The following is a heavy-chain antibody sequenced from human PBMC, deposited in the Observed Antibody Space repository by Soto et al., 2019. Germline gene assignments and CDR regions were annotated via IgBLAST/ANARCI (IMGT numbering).Heavy chain of an antibody. CDR2: ISGSGGST. J-gene: IGHJ4*02. CDR3: AKGGRITIFGVVTSFDY. D-gene: IGHD3-3*01. CDR1: GFTFSSYA. V-gene: IGHV3-23*01. Sequence: EVQLLESGGGLVQPGGSLRLSCAASGFTFSSYAMSWVRQAPGKGLEWVSAISGSGGSTYYADSVKGRFTISRDNSKNTLYLQMNSPRAEDTAVYYCAKGGRITIFGVVTSFDYWGQGTLVTVSS.